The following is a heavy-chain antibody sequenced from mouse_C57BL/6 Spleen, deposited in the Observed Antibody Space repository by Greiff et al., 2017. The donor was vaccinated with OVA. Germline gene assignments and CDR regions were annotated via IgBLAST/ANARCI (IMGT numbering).Heavy chain of an antibody. CDR1: GFTFSDYG. Sequence: EVQLVESGGGLVKPGGSLKLSCAASGFTFSDYGMHWVRQAPEQGLEWVAYISSGSSTIYYADTVKGRFTISRDNAKNTLFLQMTSLRSEDTAMYYCARATTVVAGRPEGFDYWGQGTTLTVSS. V-gene: IGHV5-17*01. CDR2: ISSGSSTI. CDR3: ARATTVVAGRPEGFDY. J-gene: IGHJ2*01. D-gene: IGHD1-1*01.